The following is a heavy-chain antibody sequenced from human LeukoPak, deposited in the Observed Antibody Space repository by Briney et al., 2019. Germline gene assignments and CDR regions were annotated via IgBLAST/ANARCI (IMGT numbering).Heavy chain of an antibody. V-gene: IGHV1-24*01. D-gene: IGHD3-22*01. Sequence: GASVKVSCKVSGYTLTGLSMHWVRQAPGKGLERMGGFDPEDGETIYAQKFQGRVTMTEDTSTDTAYMELSSLRSEDTAVYYCATEGSYYDSSGYYLFGYWGQGTLVTVSS. J-gene: IGHJ4*02. CDR1: GYTLTGLS. CDR2: FDPEDGET. CDR3: ATEGSYYDSSGYYLFGY.